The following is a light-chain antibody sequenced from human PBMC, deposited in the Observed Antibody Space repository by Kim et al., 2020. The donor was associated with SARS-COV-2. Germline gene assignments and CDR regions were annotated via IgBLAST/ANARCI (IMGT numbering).Light chain of an antibody. J-gene: IGKJ1*01. Sequence: SPGERSTLSCRASQSVSSNYLAWYQQKPGQAPRLLIYGASSRATGIPDRFSGSGSGPDFTLTISRLEPEDFAVYYCQHYGTSLRTFGQGTKVDIK. CDR3: QHYGTSLRT. V-gene: IGKV3-20*01. CDR2: GAS. CDR1: QSVSSNY.